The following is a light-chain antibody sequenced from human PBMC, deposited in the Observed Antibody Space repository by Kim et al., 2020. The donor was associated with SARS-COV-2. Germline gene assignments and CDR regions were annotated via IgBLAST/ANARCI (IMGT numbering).Light chain of an antibody. CDR3: QTWGTVV. CDR2: LNSDGSH. V-gene: IGLV4-69*01. J-gene: IGLJ2*01. Sequence: LGASVKLTCTLSSGHSSYAIAWHQQQPEKGPRYLMKLNSDGSHSKGDGIPDRFSGSSSGAERYLTISSLQSEDEADYYCQTWGTVVFGGGTQLTDL. CDR1: SGHSSYA.